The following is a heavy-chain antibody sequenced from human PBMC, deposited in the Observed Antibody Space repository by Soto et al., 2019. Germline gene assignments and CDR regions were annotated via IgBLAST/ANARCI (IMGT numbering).Heavy chain of an antibody. J-gene: IGHJ4*02. CDR2: IDYSGST. V-gene: IGHV4-59*01. D-gene: IGHD2-15*01. CDR3: ARDASGYCSGGSCYAFDY. Sequence: QVQVQESGPGLVKPSETLSLTCTVSGVSISRYYWSWIRQPPGKGLEWIGYIDYSGSTKYNPSLKSRVPMSVDTSKNLFSLKLSSVTTADAAVYYCARDASGYCSGGSCYAFDYWGQGTLVTVSS. CDR1: GVSISRYY.